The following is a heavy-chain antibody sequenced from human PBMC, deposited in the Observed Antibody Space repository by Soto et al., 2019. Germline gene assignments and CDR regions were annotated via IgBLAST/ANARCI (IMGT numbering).Heavy chain of an antibody. CDR2: IYYSGST. CDR1: GGSISSGDYY. V-gene: IGHV4-30-4*01. D-gene: IGHD2-15*01. J-gene: IGHJ5*02. CDR3: ARARVVLGEIAINWFDP. Sequence: SETLSLTCTVSGGSISSGDYYWSWIRQPPGKGLEWIGYIYYSGSTYYNPSLKSRVTISVDTSKNQFSLKLSSVTAADTAVYYCARARVVLGEIAINWFDPWGQGTLVTVSS.